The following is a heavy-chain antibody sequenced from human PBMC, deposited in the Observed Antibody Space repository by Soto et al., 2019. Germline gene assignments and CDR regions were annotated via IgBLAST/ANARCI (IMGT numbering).Heavy chain of an antibody. J-gene: IGHJ6*02. CDR3: ARGQFHHVSNYYYALDV. Sequence: QVQLVQSGAEVKKPGSSVKVSCKASGGTFSSYAISWVRQAPGQGREWMGGFIPMFNRPHSARKFQGRVTITADESTSTAYMDLSSLRSEDTVVYYCARGQFHHVSNYYYALDVWGQGTTVTVSS. V-gene: IGHV1-69*01. CDR1: GGTFSSYA. CDR2: FIPMFNRP.